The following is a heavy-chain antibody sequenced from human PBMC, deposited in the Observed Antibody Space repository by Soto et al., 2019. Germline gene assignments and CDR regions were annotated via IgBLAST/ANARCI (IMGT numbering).Heavy chain of an antibody. V-gene: IGHV3-23*01. Sequence: PGGSLRLSCAASGFTFSTYTMNWVRQAPGKGLEWVSGIGCCSGSGTYYADFVKGRFTISRDNSKNMVFLQMNGLRAEDTAVYYSAKDRQPDGIWTFDSWGQGTPVTVSS. CDR1: GFTFSTYT. CDR2: IGCCSGSGT. CDR3: AKDRQPDGIWTFDS. J-gene: IGHJ4*02. D-gene: IGHD3-9*01.